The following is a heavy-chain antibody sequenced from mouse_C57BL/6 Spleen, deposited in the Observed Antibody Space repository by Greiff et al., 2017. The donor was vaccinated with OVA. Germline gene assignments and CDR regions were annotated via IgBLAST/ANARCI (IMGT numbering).Heavy chain of an antibody. Sequence: QVQLQQPGAELVKPGASVKMSCKASGYTFTSYWITWVKQRPGQGLEWIGDIYPGSGSSNYNEKFKSKATLTVDTSSSTAYMQLSSLTSEDSAVYYCARGYYGGGYFDVWGTGTTVTVSS. CDR3: ARGYYGGGYFDV. CDR1: GYTFTSYW. D-gene: IGHD1-1*01. V-gene: IGHV1-55*01. J-gene: IGHJ1*03. CDR2: IYPGSGSS.